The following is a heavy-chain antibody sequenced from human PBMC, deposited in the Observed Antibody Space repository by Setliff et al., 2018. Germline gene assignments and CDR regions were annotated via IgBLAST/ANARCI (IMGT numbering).Heavy chain of an antibody. CDR3: ARGRGLEWLPESWFDP. CDR2: TYTGGST. D-gene: IGHD3-3*01. CDR1: GDSINSGTYY. V-gene: IGHV4-61*02. Sequence: SETLSLTCSVSGDSINSGTYYWSWFRQSAGKGLEWIGRTYTGGSTNYNPSLKSRVTISLDTSKNHFSLTLTSVTAADTAVYYCARGRGLEWLPESWFDPWGQGTLVTVS. J-gene: IGHJ5*02.